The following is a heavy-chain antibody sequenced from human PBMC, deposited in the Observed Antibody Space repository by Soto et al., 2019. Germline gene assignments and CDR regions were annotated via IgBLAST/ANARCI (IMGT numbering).Heavy chain of an antibody. CDR1: GYTFTNYD. J-gene: IGHJ4*02. Sequence: QVQLVQSGTEVKKPGASVKVSCKAPGYTFTNYDINWVRQATGQGLEWMGWMNPTSGNTGYVQKFQGRVTMTRNTSISTAYMELSSLRSDDTAVYYCERTRLCGGDCYSAYYFDYWGQGALVTVSS. CDR2: MNPTSGNT. V-gene: IGHV1-8*01. D-gene: IGHD2-21*02. CDR3: ERTRLCGGDCYSAYYFDY.